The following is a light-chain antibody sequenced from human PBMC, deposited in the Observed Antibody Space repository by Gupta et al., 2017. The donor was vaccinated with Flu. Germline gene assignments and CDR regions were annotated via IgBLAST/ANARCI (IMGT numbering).Light chain of an antibody. J-gene: IGLJ2*01. V-gene: IGLV2-14*03. CDR2: YDT. CDR1: SRDVLGYKD. Sequence: ITISCTGTSRDVLGYKDVSWYQHHPGKAPTLMMYYDTTRPSEVPRRFSDSKSGDTASLNINGVKAGEEAEYFCQSCNTRPNREVLGGGTKLTVL. CDR3: QSCNTRPNREV.